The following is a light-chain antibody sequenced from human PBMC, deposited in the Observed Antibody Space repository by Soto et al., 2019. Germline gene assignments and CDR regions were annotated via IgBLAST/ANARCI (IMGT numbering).Light chain of an antibody. J-gene: IGLJ3*02. CDR3: CSFTSRSTWL. CDR1: GTDVGGYNY. Sequence: QSALTQPASVSGSPGQSVTISCTGTGTDVGGYNYVSWYQHHPGKAPKLMIYEVSNRPPGVSNRFSGSTSANTASLSISGLQSGDAAAYYCCSFTSRSTWLFGGGTKLTVL. CDR2: EVS. V-gene: IGLV2-14*01.